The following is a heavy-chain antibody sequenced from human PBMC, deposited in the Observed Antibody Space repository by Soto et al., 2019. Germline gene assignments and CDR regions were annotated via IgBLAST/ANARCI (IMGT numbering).Heavy chain of an antibody. CDR2: ISGSGGST. Sequence: GGSLRLSCVASGFTFSSYAMYWVRQAPGKGLEWVSGISGSGGSTYYADSVKGRFTITRDNSKSTVYLQMNTLRGEDTAVYYCATVSMITFGGVIVIPEYYFDYWGQGTLVTVSS. V-gene: IGHV3-23*01. J-gene: IGHJ4*02. D-gene: IGHD3-16*02. CDR1: GFTFSSYA. CDR3: ATVSMITFGGVIVIPEYYFDY.